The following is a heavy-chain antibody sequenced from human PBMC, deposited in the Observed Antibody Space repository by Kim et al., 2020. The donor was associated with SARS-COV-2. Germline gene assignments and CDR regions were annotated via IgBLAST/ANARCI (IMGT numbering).Heavy chain of an antibody. D-gene: IGHD3-22*01. CDR1: NGSISSSSFC. CDR2: ICYSGST. CDR3: GKVASDSSGYQNWFDP. Sequence: SETLSLTCTVSNGSISSSSFCWGWVRQSPAKGLEWIGTICYSGSTYYNPSLKSRVTITVDMSKNQFSLKVNSVTAADTAVYYCGKVASDSSGYQNWFDPWGQGTLVTVSS. J-gene: IGHJ5*02. V-gene: IGHV4-39*07.